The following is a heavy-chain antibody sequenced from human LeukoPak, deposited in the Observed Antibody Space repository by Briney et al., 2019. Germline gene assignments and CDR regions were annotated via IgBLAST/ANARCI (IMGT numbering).Heavy chain of an antibody. D-gene: IGHD3-22*01. CDR2: IHHTGTT. Sequence: SETLSLTCTVSGVSISSFYWGWIRQPPGKGLEWIGYIHHTGTTKYNPSLKSRVTISIDTFRMQFSLNLRSVTAADTAVYYCARDVRNYDNSAYAYFDYWGQGSPVTVST. CDR1: GVSISSFY. CDR3: ARDVRNYDNSAYAYFDY. V-gene: IGHV4-59*01. J-gene: IGHJ4*02.